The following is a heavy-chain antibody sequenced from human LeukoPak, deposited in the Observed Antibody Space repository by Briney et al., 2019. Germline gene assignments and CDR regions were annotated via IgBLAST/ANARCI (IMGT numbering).Heavy chain of an antibody. D-gene: IGHD3-10*01. V-gene: IGHV4-34*01. J-gene: IGHJ4*02. Sequence: SETLSLTCTVSGGSLSSYYWTWIRQPPGKGLEWIGEINHSGSTNYNPSLESRVTISVDTSKNQFSLKLSSVTAADTAVYYCARGASMVRGADYWGQGTLVTVSS. CDR2: INHSGST. CDR3: ARGASMVRGADY. CDR1: GGSLSSYY.